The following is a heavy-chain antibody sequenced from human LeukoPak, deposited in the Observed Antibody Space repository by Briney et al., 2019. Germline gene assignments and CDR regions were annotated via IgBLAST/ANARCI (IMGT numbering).Heavy chain of an antibody. V-gene: IGHV1-2*06. CDR1: GYTFTGYY. CDR3: AKAEYTYGLAY. CDR2: INPNGGYT. Sequence: ASVKVSCKASGYTFTGYYMHWVRQAPGQGLEWMGRINPNGGYTNYAQKFQGRVTMTRDTSISTAYMELSRLRSDDTAVYYCAKAEYTYGLAYWGQGTLVTVSS. J-gene: IGHJ4*02. D-gene: IGHD5-18*01.